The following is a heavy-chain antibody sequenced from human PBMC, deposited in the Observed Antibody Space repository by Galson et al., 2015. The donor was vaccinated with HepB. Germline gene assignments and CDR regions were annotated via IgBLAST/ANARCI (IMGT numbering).Heavy chain of an antibody. J-gene: IGHJ4*02. V-gene: IGHV3-15*01. CDR1: GFTFSSYA. Sequence: SLRLSCAASGFTFSSYAMSWVRQAPGKGLEWVGRIKSKTDGGTTDYAAPVKGRFTISRDDSKNTLYLQMNSLKTEDTAVYYCTTSMTTVTTGVGGQGTLVTVSS. D-gene: IGHD4-17*01. CDR3: TTSMTTVTTGV. CDR2: IKSKTDGGTT.